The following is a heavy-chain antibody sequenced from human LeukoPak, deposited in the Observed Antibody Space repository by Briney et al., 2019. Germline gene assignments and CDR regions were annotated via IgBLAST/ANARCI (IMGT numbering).Heavy chain of an antibody. J-gene: IGHJ4*02. CDR2: IYHSGST. V-gene: IGHV4-38-2*02. D-gene: IGHD3-10*01. CDR3: AREFYGSGSYYNYFDY. Sequence: SETLSLTCTVSGYSISSGYYWGWIRQPPGKGLEWIGSIYHSGSTYYNPSLKSRVTISVDTSKNQFSLKLSSVTAADTAVYYCAREFYGSGSYYNYFDYWGQGTLVTVSS. CDR1: GYSISSGYY.